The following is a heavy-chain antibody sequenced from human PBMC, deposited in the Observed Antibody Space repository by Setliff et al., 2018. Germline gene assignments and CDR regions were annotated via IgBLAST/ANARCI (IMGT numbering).Heavy chain of an antibody. CDR2: IYSGGTT. D-gene: IGHD1-1*01. Sequence: LSLTCKVSGDSMNSGVYYRAWIRQPPGKGLEWIGRIYSGGTTYYNSSLKSRVTISVDTSKSQFSLRLNSVTAADTAVYYCARTGTYRYFDYWGRGTLVTVSS. V-gene: IGHV4-39*01. CDR3: ARTGTYRYFDY. CDR1: GDSMNSGVYY. J-gene: IGHJ4*02.